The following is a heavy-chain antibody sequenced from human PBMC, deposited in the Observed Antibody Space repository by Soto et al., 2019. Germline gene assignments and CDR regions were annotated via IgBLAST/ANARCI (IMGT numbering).Heavy chain of an antibody. CDR2: IDPSDSQT. D-gene: IGHD2-2*01. J-gene: IGHJ6*02. Sequence: GVSMRRSWNGAGDSCVDYWCSWVGQMPGKGLEWMGRIDPSDSQTYYSPSFRGHVTISAAKSITTVFLQWSSLKASDTAMYYCARRSQKYQLSPMDVWGQGTTVTVSS. V-gene: IGHV5-10-1*01. CDR1: GDSCVDYW. CDR3: ARRSQKYQLSPMDV.